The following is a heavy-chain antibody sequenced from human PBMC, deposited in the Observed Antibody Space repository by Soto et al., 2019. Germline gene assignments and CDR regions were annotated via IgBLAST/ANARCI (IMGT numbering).Heavy chain of an antibody. V-gene: IGHV3-33*05. CDR3: ARRWNYYLDF. CDR1: GFPFREFG. CDR2: ISYDGSD. J-gene: IGHJ4*02. D-gene: IGHD1-1*01. Sequence: QMQLVESGGGVVQPGRSLRLSCVASGFPFREFGMHWVRQAPGKGLEWVALISYDGSDYADSVKGRFTISRDDSRDTLFLLMDNLSPEDTGVYYCARRWNYYLDFWGQGTLVAGSS.